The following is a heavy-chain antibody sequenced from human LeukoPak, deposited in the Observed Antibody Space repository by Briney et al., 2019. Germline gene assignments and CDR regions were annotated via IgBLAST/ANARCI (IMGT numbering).Heavy chain of an antibody. CDR3: AKSLNPDYYYENSIYHH. V-gene: IGHV3-23*01. Sequence: GGSVRLSCAASGFTFSSYAMSWVRQAPGKGLEWVSAIIGSGDITYYADSVKGRFTISRDNSRNTLYLQMSSLRADDTAVYYCAKSLNPDYYYENSIYHHWGQGTLVTVSS. D-gene: IGHD3-22*01. CDR2: IIGSGDIT. CDR1: GFTFSSYA. J-gene: IGHJ5*02.